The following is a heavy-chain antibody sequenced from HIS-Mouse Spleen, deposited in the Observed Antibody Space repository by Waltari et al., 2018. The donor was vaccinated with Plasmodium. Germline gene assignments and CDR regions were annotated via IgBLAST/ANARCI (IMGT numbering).Heavy chain of an antibody. J-gene: IGHJ4*02. D-gene: IGHD3-10*01. CDR2: MNHSGST. CDR1: GGSFSGYY. V-gene: IGHV4-34*01. CDR3: ASSGSGSYYY. Sequence: QVQLQQWGAGLLKPSETLSLTCAVYGGSFSGYYWSWIRQPPGKGLEWIGEMNHSGSTNNHPSLKSRVTIPVDTSKNQFSLKLSSGTAADTAVYYCASSGSGSYYYWGQGTLVTVSS.